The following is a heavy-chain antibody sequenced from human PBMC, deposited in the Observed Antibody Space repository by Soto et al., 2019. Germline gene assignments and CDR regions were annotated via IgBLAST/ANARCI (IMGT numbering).Heavy chain of an antibody. CDR3: ARGTPGLRYFDWLPPLFDY. V-gene: IGHV4-34*01. D-gene: IGHD3-9*01. Sequence: PSETLSLTCAVYGGSFSGYYWSWIRQPPGKGLEWIGEINHSGSTNYNPSLKSRVTISVDTSKNQFSLKLSSVTAADTAVYYCARGTPGLRYFDWLPPLFDYWGQGTLVTVSS. CDR1: GGSFSGYY. CDR2: INHSGST. J-gene: IGHJ4*02.